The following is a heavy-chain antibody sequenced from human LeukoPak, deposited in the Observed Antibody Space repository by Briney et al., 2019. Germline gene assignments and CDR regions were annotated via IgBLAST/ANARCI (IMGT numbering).Heavy chain of an antibody. V-gene: IGHV4-34*01. CDR2: INHSGST. Sequence: GPLRLCCAGSGFTLSRHLIGWVRQAPGKGLEWIGEINHSGSTNYNPSLKSRVTISVDTSKNQFSLKLSSVTAADTAVYYCASRRYSGSYSGFYFDYWGQGTLVTVSS. CDR3: ASRRYSGSYSGFYFDY. J-gene: IGHJ4*02. D-gene: IGHD1-26*01. CDR1: GFTLSRHL.